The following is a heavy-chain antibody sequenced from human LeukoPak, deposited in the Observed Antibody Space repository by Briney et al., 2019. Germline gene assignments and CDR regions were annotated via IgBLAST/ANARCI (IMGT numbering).Heavy chain of an antibody. CDR3: ASFSSGYSKYYFDY. D-gene: IGHD3-22*01. J-gene: IGHJ4*02. CDR1: GGSISSNSYY. Sequence: SETLSLTCTVSGGSISSNSYYWGWIRQPPGTGLEWIGIIYYGGSTYYNTSLKIRVTISVDTSQNQFSLKLSSVTAADTAVYYCASFSSGYSKYYFDYWGLGTLVTVSS. V-gene: IGHV4-39*01. CDR2: IYYGGST.